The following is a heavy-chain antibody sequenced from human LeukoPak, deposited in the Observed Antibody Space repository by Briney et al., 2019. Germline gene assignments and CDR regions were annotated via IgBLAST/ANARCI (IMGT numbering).Heavy chain of an antibody. D-gene: IGHD3-22*01. J-gene: IGHJ4*02. V-gene: IGHV3-9*01. Sequence: GGSLRLSCAASGFTFDDYAMHWVRQAPGKGLEWVSGISWNSGSIGYADSVKGRFTISRDNAKNSLYLQMNSLRAEDTALYFCAKAYRYDSSAYLTYWGQGTLVTVSS. CDR3: AKAYRYDSSAYLTY. CDR2: ISWNSGSI. CDR1: GFTFDDYA.